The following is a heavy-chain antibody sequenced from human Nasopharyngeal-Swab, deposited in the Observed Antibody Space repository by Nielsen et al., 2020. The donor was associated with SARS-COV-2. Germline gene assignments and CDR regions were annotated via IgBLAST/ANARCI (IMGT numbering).Heavy chain of an antibody. CDR3: ARGFIVATIFHYYYYMDV. Sequence: ASVKASCKASGYTFTSYAMNWVRQATGQGLEWMGWMNPNSGNTGYAQKFQGRVTMTRNTSISTAYMELSSLRSEDTAVYYCARGFIVATIFHYYYYMDVWGKGTTVTVSS. CDR2: MNPNSGNT. CDR1: GYTFTSYA. D-gene: IGHD5-12*01. J-gene: IGHJ6*03. V-gene: IGHV1-8*02.